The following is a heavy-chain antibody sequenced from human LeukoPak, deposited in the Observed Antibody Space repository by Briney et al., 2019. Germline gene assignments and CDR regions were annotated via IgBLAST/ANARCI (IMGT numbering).Heavy chain of an antibody. CDR2: ISWDGGST. V-gene: IGHV3-43D*04. CDR3: AKDKEYSGFGPILSGYYYGMDV. Sequence: GGSLRLSCAASGFTFDDYAMHWVRQAPGKGLEWVSLISWDGGSTYYADSVKGRFTISRDNSRHTLYLQMNSLGAEDTALYYCAKDKEYSGFGPILSGYYYGMDVWGKGTTVTVTS. D-gene: IGHD5-12*01. J-gene: IGHJ6*04. CDR1: GFTFDDYA.